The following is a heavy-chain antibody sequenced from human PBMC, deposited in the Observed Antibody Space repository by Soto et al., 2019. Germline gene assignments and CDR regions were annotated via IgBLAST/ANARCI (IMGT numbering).Heavy chain of an antibody. CDR2: IYWNDDK. J-gene: IGHJ4*02. CDR1: GFSVSARGVG. CDR3: AHSPWGAAPDY. V-gene: IGHV2-5*01. D-gene: IGHD3-16*01. Sequence: GSGPTLVHPTQTLTLTCALSGFSVSARGVGVGWIRQPPGKALEWHAIIYWNDDKLYRPSLQSRLTITKDTSKNQVVLTMTNMDPVDTATYYCAHSPWGAAPDYWGQGTPVTVSS.